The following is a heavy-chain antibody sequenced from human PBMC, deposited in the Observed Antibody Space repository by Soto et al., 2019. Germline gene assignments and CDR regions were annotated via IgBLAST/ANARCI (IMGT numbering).Heavy chain of an antibody. Sequence: QVQLQESGPGLVKPSQTLSLTCTVSGGSISSGGYYWSWIRQHPGKGLEWIGYIYYSGSTYYNPSLKSRVTISVDTSKNQFSLKLSSVTAADTAVYYCARQMAGAYGDGAEYFQHWGQGTLVTVSS. J-gene: IGHJ1*01. V-gene: IGHV4-31*03. CDR1: GGSISSGGYY. CDR2: IYYSGST. CDR3: ARQMAGAYGDGAEYFQH. D-gene: IGHD4-17*01.